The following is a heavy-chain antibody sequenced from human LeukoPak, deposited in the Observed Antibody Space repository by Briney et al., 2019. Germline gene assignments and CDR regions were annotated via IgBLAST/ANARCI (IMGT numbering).Heavy chain of an antibody. CDR3: ARGRELPAEYFQH. CDR2: IKQDGSEK. J-gene: IGHJ1*01. Sequence: GGSLRLSCATSGFTFSSYWMSWVRQAPGKGLERVANIKQDGSEKYYVDSVKGRFTISRDNAKNSLYLQMNSLRAEDTAVYYCARGRELPAEYFQHWGQGTLVTVSS. CDR1: GFTFSSYW. V-gene: IGHV3-7*03. D-gene: IGHD1-26*01.